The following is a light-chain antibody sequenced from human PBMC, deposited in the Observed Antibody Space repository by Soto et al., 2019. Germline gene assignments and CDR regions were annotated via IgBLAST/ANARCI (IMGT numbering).Light chain of an antibody. V-gene: IGKV3-20*01. Sequence: VFAESSAHLSVSPGERATLSCRASQSVGINVAWYQQKPGQAPRLLIYGASSRATGIPDRFSGSGSGTDFTLTISRLEPEDFAVYYCQQYGSSPQTFGQGTKVDIK. CDR3: QQYGSSPQT. CDR2: GAS. J-gene: IGKJ1*01. CDR1: QSVGIN.